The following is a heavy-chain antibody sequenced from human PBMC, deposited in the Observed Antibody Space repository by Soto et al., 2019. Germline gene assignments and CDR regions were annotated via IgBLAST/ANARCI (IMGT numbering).Heavy chain of an antibody. J-gene: IGHJ4*02. D-gene: IGHD3-9*01. Sequence: QVQLVQSGAEVKKPGSSVKVSCKASGGTFSSDAISWVRQAPGQGLEWLGGIIPIYGSPNYAQTVQGRVTVTADKATSTAYLELSRLKFADSAIYYCAVCVTGSRSPLAHWGQGTLVIVSS. CDR2: IIPIYGSP. V-gene: IGHV1-69*06. CDR3: AVCVTGSRSPLAH. CDR1: GGTFSSDA.